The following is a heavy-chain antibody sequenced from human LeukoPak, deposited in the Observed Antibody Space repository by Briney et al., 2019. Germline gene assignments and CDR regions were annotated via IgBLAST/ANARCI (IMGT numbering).Heavy chain of an antibody. J-gene: IGHJ5*02. D-gene: IGHD2-2*01. CDR1: GFTFSSYA. CDR2: ISGSGGST. V-gene: IGHV3-23*01. CDR3: AKDGQVVVVPAATFDP. Sequence: GGSLRLSCAASGFTFSSYAMSWVRQAPGKGLEWVSAISGSGGSTYYADSVKGRFTISRDNSENTLYLQMNSLRAEDTAVYYCAKDGQVVVVPAATFDPWGQGTLVTVSS.